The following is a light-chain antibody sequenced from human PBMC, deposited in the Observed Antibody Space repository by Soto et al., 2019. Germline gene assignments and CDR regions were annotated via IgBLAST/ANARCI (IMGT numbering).Light chain of an antibody. CDR1: QSLTSNY. CDR2: DAS. J-gene: IGKJ2*01. CDR3: QQYSRSPYT. Sequence: EIVLTQSPGTLSLSPGERATLSCRASQSLTSNYLVWFQQKPGQAPRLLLHDASSRAAGIPDRFSGSGSGTDFTLTISRLEPEDFVVYYCQQYSRSPYTFGQGTKLEIK. V-gene: IGKV3-20*01.